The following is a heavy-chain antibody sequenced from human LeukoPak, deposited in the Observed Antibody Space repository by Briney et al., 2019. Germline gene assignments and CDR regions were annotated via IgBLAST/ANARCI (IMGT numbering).Heavy chain of an antibody. J-gene: IGHJ4*02. CDR3: ARSSYYDFWSGFDY. CDR2: ISGSGGST. V-gene: IGHV3-64*01. Sequence: GGSLRLSCAASGFTFSSYAMSWVRQAPGKGLEWVSAISGSGGSTYYANSVKGRFTISRDNSKNTLYLQMGSLRAEDMAVYYCARSSYYDFWSGFDYWGQGTLVTVSS. D-gene: IGHD3-3*01. CDR1: GFTFSSYA.